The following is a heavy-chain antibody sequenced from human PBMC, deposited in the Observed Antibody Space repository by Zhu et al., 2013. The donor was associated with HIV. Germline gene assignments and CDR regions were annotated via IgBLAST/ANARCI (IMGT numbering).Heavy chain of an antibody. J-gene: IGHJ3*02. Sequence: QVQLVQSGAEVKKPGASVKVSCKASGYTFTSYGISWVRQAPGQGLEWMGWISAYNGNTNYAQKLQGRVTMTTDTSTSTAYMELRSLRSDDTAVYYCARDFIPRIVGVVIRADIWGQGTMVTVSS. CDR3: ARDFIPRIVGVVIRADI. CDR1: GYTFTSYG. CDR2: ISAYNGNT. V-gene: IGHV1-18*04. D-gene: IGHD1-26*01.